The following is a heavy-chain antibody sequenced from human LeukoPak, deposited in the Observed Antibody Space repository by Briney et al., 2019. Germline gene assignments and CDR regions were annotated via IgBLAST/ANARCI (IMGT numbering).Heavy chain of an antibody. J-gene: IGHJ3*02. CDR3: ARGPYGFDI. CDR1: GFTFSTYW. V-gene: IGHV3-74*03. CDR2: INSDGSSI. Sequence: AGGSLRLSCAASGFTFSTYWMHWVRQAPGKGLAWVSRINSDGSSITYVDSVKGRFTISRDNAKNTLYLQMNSLRAEDTAIYYCARGPYGFDIWGQGTMVTVSS.